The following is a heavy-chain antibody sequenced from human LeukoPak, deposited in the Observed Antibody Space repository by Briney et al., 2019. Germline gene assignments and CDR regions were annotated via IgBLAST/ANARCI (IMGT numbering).Heavy chain of an antibody. Sequence: GGSLRLSCAASGFTFGNYWMSWVRQAPGKGLGWVANIKQDGSEKYYVDSVKGRFTISRDNAKNSLYLQMNSLRAEDTAVYYCAREGGRGIQLWHTDYWGQGTLVTVSS. CDR1: GFTFGNYW. V-gene: IGHV3-7*01. D-gene: IGHD5-18*01. J-gene: IGHJ4*02. CDR2: IKQDGSEK. CDR3: AREGGRGIQLWHTDY.